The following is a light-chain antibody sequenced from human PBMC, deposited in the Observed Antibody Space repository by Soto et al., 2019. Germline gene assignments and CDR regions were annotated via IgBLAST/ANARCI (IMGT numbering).Light chain of an antibody. J-gene: IGLJ2*01. CDR1: SSNIGSNY. Sequence: QSVLTQPPSASGTPGQRVTISCSGSSSNIGSNYVYWYQQVPGTTPKLLIYKNNQRPSGVPDRFSGSKSGTSASLAISGLRSDDEDDYYCAVWDDSLSGREVFGGGTKLTVL. V-gene: IGLV1-47*01. CDR2: KNN. CDR3: AVWDDSLSGREV.